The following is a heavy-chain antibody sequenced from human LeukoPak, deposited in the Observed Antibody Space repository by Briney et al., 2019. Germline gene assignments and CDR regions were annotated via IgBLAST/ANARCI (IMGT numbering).Heavy chain of an antibody. J-gene: IGHJ5*02. CDR2: IYHGGST. D-gene: IGHD3-10*01. CDR3: ARGHGGGGSSDWFDP. V-gene: IGHV4-4*02. CDR1: GVSLTSNKW. Sequence: PSETLSLTCAVSGVSLTSNKWWGWVRQSPGKGLEWIGEIYHGGSTNYNPSLESRLSISMDKFQNQFSLKLTSVTVADTAVYFCARGHGGGGSSDWFDPWGQGILVTVSS.